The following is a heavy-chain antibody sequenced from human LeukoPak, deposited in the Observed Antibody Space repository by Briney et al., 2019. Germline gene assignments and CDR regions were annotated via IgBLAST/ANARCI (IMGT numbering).Heavy chain of an antibody. J-gene: IGHJ4*02. V-gene: IGHV4-59*04. D-gene: IGHD4-17*01. CDR3: AGRPIYGDYDY. CDR2: IYHSGST. Sequence: SETLSLTCTVSGGSISSYYWSWIRQPPGKGLEWIGYIYHSGSTYYNPSLKSRVTISVDRSKNQFSLKLSSVTAADTAVYYCAGRPIYGDYDYWGQGTLVTVSS. CDR1: GGSISSYY.